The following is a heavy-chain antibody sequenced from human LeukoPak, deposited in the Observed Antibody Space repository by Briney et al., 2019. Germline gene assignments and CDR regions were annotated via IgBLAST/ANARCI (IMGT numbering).Heavy chain of an antibody. CDR3: AIHNGDWYNSYWYFDL. CDR2: INPKSGST. CDR1: GYTFTGYD. D-gene: IGHD5-24*01. J-gene: IGHJ2*01. V-gene: IGHV1-2*02. Sequence: EASVKVSCKASGYTFTGYDIHWVRQAPGQGPEWMGWINPKSGSTNYVQKFQGRVTMTRDTSISTAYMKLSWLRSDDTAVYYCAIHNGDWYNSYWYFDLWGRGTLVTVSS.